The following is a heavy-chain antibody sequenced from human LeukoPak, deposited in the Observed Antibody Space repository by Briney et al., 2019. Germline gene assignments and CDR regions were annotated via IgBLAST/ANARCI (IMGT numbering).Heavy chain of an antibody. J-gene: IGHJ6*03. CDR2: ISAHNGNT. V-gene: IGHV1-18*01. D-gene: IGHD3-9*01. CDR3: ARRNDILTGYYYYYYMDV. CDR1: GYTFTSYG. Sequence: ASVKVSCKASGYTFTSYGISWVRQAPGQGLEWMGWISAHNGNTNYAQKLQGRVTMTTDTSTSTAYMELRSLRSDDTAVYYCARRNDILTGYYYYYYMDVWGKGTTVTISS.